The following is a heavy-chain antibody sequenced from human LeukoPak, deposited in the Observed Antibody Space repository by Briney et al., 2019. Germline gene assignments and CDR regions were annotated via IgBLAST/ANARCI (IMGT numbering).Heavy chain of an antibody. CDR2: INHSGST. V-gene: IGHV4-34*01. D-gene: IGHD3-16*01. J-gene: IGHJ5*02. CDR3: ARVRRSGGRFDP. CDR1: GGSFSGYY. Sequence: SETLSLTCAVYGGSFSGYYWSWIRQPPGKGLEWIGEINHSGSTNYNPSLKSRVTISVDTSKNQFSLKLSSVTAADTAVYYCARVRRSGGRFDPWGQGTLVTVSS.